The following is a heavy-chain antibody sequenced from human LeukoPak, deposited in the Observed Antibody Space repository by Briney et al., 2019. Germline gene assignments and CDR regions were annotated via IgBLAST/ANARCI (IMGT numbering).Heavy chain of an antibody. D-gene: IGHD3-10*01. CDR3: AAYGSGKGNFDY. Sequence: SETQSLTCTVSGGSISSTSYYWGWIRQPPGKGLEWIGIIYYSGSTYYNPSLKSRVTISVDTSENQFSLKLNSVTAADTAVYYCAAYGSGKGNFDYWGQGTLVTVSS. CDR2: IYYSGST. CDR1: GGSISSTSYY. V-gene: IGHV4-39*01. J-gene: IGHJ4*02.